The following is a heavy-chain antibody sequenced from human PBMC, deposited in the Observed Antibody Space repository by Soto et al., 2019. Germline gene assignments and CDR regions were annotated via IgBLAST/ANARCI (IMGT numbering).Heavy chain of an antibody. CDR2: IYPTDSDT. Sequence: PGESLKISCKDSAHKFTTYWIGWVRQMPGKGLEWMGIIYPTDSDTRYSPSFQGQVTISADKSITTAYLQWSSLRASDTAVYYCARSGYSSHGMDVWGQGTTVTVSS. J-gene: IGHJ6*02. V-gene: IGHV5-51*01. CDR1: AHKFTTYW. D-gene: IGHD5-12*01. CDR3: ARSGYSSHGMDV.